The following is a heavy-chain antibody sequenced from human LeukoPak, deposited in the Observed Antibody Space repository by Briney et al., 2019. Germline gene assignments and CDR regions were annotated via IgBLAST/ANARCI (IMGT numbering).Heavy chain of an antibody. CDR3: ARGQLWFDY. V-gene: IGHV3-7*04. CDR2: IKEDGTAK. D-gene: IGHD5-18*01. J-gene: IGHJ5*01. Sequence: GGSLRLSCAASGFTFSSSWMAWVRQAPGKGLEWVGNIKEDGTAKNYVVSVRGRFTISRDNAKNSLYLQMNSLRAEDTAVYYCARGQLWFDYWGQGTLVTVSS. CDR1: GFTFSSSW.